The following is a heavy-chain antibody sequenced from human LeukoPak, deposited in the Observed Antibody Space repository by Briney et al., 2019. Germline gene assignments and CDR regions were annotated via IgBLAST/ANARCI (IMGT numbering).Heavy chain of an antibody. CDR2: IIPIFGTA. CDR1: GGTFSSYA. V-gene: IGHV1-69*05. Sequence: GASVKVSCKASGGTFSSYAISWVRQAPGQGLEWMGGIIPIFGTANYAQKFQGRVTITTDESTSTAYMELSSLRSEDTAVYYCAIRFWSGYYYFDYWGQGTLVTVSS. D-gene: IGHD3-3*01. J-gene: IGHJ4*02. CDR3: AIRFWSGYYYFDY.